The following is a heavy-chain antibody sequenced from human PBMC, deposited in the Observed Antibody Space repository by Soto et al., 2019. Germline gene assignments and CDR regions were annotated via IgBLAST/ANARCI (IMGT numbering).Heavy chain of an antibody. Sequence: PGGSLRLSCAASGFTVSSTHTLSWVRQAPGKGLVWLSSIGATGDATYYADSVKGRFTISRDNSEDTVSLQMNSLRVDDTAVYYCAKALVRNTVPSPFDYWGQGTLVTVSS. CDR2: IGATGDAT. V-gene: IGHV3-23*01. J-gene: IGHJ4*02. CDR3: AKALVRNTVPSPFDY. CDR1: GFTVSSTHT. D-gene: IGHD4-17*01.